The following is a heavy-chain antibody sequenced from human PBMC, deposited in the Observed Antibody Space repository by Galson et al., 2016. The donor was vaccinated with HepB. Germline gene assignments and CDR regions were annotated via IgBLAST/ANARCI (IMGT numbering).Heavy chain of an antibody. J-gene: IGHJ4*02. D-gene: IGHD3-10*01. CDR3: ARDQVVVLRGSTDFGY. CDR1: GYTFTSYG. Sequence: SVKVSCKASGYTFTSYGISWVRQAPGQGLEWMGWISAYNGNTNYAQKFQGRVTMTTDTSTSTAYMELRSLTFDDTAVYYCARDQVVVLRGSTDFGYWGQGTLVTVSS. CDR2: ISAYNGNT. V-gene: IGHV1-18*04.